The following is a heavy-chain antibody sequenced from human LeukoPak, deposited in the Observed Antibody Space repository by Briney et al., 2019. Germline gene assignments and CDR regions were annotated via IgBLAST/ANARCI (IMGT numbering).Heavy chain of an antibody. D-gene: IGHD3-10*01. CDR2: IYYSGST. CDR1: GGSISSSTYC. Sequence: SETLSLTGNVSGGSISSSTYCWGWIRQPPGKGLERNGSIYYSGSTYYNPSLKSRVTISIDTSMTQFSLKLSSVSAADTAVYYCASDLYYSIDYWGQGTLVTVSS. J-gene: IGHJ4*02. CDR3: ASDLYYSIDY. V-gene: IGHV4-39*07.